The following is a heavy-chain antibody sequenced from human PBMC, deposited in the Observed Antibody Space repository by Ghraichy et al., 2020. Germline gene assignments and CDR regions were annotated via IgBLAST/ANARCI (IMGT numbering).Heavy chain of an antibody. J-gene: IGHJ3*02. CDR1: GYTFTSYG. CDR3: AGEGGEMVRGVIPDAFDI. Sequence: ASVKVSCKASGYTFTSYGISWVRQAPGQGLEWMGWISAYNGNTNYAQKLQGRVTMTTDTSTSTAYMELRSLRSDDTAVYYCAGEGGEMVRGVIPDAFDIWGQGTLVTVSS. D-gene: IGHD3-10*01. CDR2: ISAYNGNT. V-gene: IGHV1-18*01.